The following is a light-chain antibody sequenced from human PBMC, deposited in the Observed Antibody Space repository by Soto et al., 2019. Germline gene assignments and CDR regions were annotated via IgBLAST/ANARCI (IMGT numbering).Light chain of an antibody. V-gene: IGKV3-20*01. CDR1: QSFSSSY. CDR3: QHYGSALFT. J-gene: IGKJ3*01. Sequence: EIVLTQSPGTLSLSPGERATLSCRASQSFSSSYLAWYQQKPGQAPRLLIYGASSRATGIPDRFSGSGSGTYFTITISSLEPEAFAVYYCQHYGSALFTFGPGTKVDVK. CDR2: GAS.